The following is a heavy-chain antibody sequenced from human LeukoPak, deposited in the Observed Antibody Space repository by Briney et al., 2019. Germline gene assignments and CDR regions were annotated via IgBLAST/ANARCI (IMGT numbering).Heavy chain of an antibody. CDR3: ARQGALVKGIDY. Sequence: ASVKVSCKASGYTFTGYYMHWVRQAPGQGLEWMGWINPNGGVTNYAQKFQGRVTMTRDTSISTVYMELSRLRSDDTAVYYCARQGALVKGIDYWGQGTLVTVSS. D-gene: IGHD6-13*01. CDR2: INPNGGVT. V-gene: IGHV1-2*02. J-gene: IGHJ4*02. CDR1: GYTFTGYY.